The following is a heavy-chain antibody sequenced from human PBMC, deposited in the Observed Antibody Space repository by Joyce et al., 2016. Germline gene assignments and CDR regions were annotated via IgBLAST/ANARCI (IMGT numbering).Heavy chain of an antibody. V-gene: IGHV4-34*02. CDR2: INHFSNT. Sequence: VELKPWGAGLLKPSETLSLTCAVFNGSFTGYYWRWVRQTPGKGLEGIGEINHFSNTYHNPSHEGRVTMSVDASKKQISLKVRSVTAADTAVYYCARVNDGRGIHDYYYYLLDVWGPGTTVIVSS. CDR1: NGSFTGYY. CDR3: ARVNDGRGIHDYYYYLLDV. J-gene: IGHJ6*02. D-gene: IGHD2-21*02.